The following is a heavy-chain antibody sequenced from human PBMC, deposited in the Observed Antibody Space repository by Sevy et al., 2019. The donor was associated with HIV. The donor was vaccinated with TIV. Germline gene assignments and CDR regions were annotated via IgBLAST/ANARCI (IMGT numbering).Heavy chain of an antibody. D-gene: IGHD2-2*01. CDR1: GGTFSSYA. V-gene: IGHV1-69*13. Sequence: ASVKVSCKASGGTFSSYAISWVRQAPGQGLEWMGGIIPIFGTANYAQKFQGRVTITADESTSTAYMELSSLRSEDTAVYYCARDEHVVVPAAIGRSYGMDVWGQGTTVTVSS. J-gene: IGHJ6*02. CDR3: ARDEHVVVPAAIGRSYGMDV. CDR2: IIPIFGTA.